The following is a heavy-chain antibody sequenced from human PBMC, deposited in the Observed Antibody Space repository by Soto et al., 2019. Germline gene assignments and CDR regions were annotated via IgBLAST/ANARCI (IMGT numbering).Heavy chain of an antibody. J-gene: IGHJ3*02. D-gene: IGHD3-9*01. V-gene: IGHV1-69*02. CDR2: IIPILGIA. CDR3: ARPYILTGYSFDAFDI. CDR1: GGTFSSYT. Sequence: SVKVSCKASGGTFSSYTISWVRQAPGQGLEWMGRIIPILGIANYAQKFQGRVTITADKSTSTAYMELSSLRSEDTAVYYCARPYILTGYSFDAFDIWGQGTMVTVSS.